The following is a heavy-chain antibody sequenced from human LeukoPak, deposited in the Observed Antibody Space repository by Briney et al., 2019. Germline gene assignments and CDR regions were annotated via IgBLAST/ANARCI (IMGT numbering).Heavy chain of an antibody. CDR2: MNQDGTEK. D-gene: IGHD5-18*01. CDR1: GFTLSTFW. Sequence: PGGSLRLSCAASGFTLSTFWMSWVRQAPGKGLEWVANMNQDGTEKHYVDSVKGRFTISRDNAKNSLYLQMNSLRAEDTAVYYCARQLWSPRFDPWGQGTLVTVSS. V-gene: IGHV3-7*01. J-gene: IGHJ5*02. CDR3: ARQLWSPRFDP.